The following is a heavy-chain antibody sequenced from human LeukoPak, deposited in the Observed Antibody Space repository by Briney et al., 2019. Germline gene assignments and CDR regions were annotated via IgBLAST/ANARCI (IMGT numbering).Heavy chain of an antibody. V-gene: IGHV1-69*06. Sequence: SVKVSCKASGGTFSSYAISWVRQAPGQGLEWMGGIIPIFGTANYAQKFQGRVTITADKSTSTAYMELSSLRSEVTAVYYCARDGNDYGDYAIDYWGQGTLVTVSS. CDR3: ARDGNDYGDYAIDY. J-gene: IGHJ4*02. CDR2: IIPIFGTA. CDR1: GGTFSSYA. D-gene: IGHD4-17*01.